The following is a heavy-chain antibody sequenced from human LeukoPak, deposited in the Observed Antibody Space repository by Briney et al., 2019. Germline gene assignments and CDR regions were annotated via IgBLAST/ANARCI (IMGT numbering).Heavy chain of an antibody. Sequence: SETLSLTCTVSGGSISSGGYYWSWIRQHPGKGLEWIGYIYYSGSTYYNPSLKSRVTISVDTSKNQFSLKLSSVTAADTAVYYCAREYGSGSYYMPYFDYWGQETLVTVSS. J-gene: IGHJ4*02. V-gene: IGHV4-31*03. CDR2: IYYSGST. CDR1: GGSISSGGYY. CDR3: AREYGSGSYYMPYFDY. D-gene: IGHD3-10*01.